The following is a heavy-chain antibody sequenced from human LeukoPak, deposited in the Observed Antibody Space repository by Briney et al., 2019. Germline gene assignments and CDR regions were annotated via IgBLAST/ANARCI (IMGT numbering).Heavy chain of an antibody. CDR2: IYTSGST. D-gene: IGHD6-13*01. Sequence: SETLSLTCTVSGGSISSSSYYWSWIRQPAGKGLEWIGRIYTSGSTNYNPSLKSRVTMSVDTSKNQFSLKLSSVTAADTAVYYCARDKYSSSPKPDYYYYYMGVWGKGTTVTVSS. J-gene: IGHJ6*03. CDR3: ARDKYSSSPKPDYYYYYMGV. V-gene: IGHV4-61*02. CDR1: GGSISSSSYY.